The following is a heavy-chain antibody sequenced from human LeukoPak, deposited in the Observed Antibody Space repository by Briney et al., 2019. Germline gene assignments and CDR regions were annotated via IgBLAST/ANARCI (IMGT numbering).Heavy chain of an antibody. CDR3: ARDPSYNDYGGNNWFDP. J-gene: IGHJ5*02. D-gene: IGHD4-23*01. CDR2: INPNSGGT. V-gene: IGHV1-2*06. Sequence: ASVKVSCKASGYTFTGYYMHWVRQAPGQGLEWMGRINPNSGGTNYAQKFRGRVTMTRDTSISTAYMELSRLRSDDTAVYYCARDPSYNDYGGNNWFDPWGQGTLVTVSS. CDR1: GYTFTGYY.